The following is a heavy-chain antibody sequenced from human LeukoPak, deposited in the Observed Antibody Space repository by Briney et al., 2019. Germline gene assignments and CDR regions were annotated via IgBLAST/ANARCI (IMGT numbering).Heavy chain of an antibody. CDR1: GFTFSSYA. Sequence: PGGSLRLSCAASGFTFSSYAMHWVRQAPGKGLEWVAVISYDGSNKYYADSVKGRFTISRDNSKNTLYLQMNSLRAEDTAVYYCARSSIAARRLRYYFDYWGQGTLVTVSS. J-gene: IGHJ4*02. V-gene: IGHV3-30*01. CDR2: ISYDGSNK. D-gene: IGHD6-6*01. CDR3: ARSSIAARRLRYYFDY.